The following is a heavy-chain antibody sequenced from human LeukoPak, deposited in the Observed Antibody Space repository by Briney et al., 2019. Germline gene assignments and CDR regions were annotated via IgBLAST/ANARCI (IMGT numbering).Heavy chain of an antibody. CDR3: ARGGITMIVVVPFPRGMDV. CDR1: GYTFTSYG. Sequence: GASVKVSCKASGYTFTSYGISWVRQAPGQGLEWMGWISAYNGNTNYAQKLQGRVTMTTDTSTSTAYMELRSLRSDDTAVYYCARGGITMIVVVPFPRGMDVWGQGTTVTVSS. D-gene: IGHD3-22*01. J-gene: IGHJ6*02. CDR2: ISAYNGNT. V-gene: IGHV1-18*01.